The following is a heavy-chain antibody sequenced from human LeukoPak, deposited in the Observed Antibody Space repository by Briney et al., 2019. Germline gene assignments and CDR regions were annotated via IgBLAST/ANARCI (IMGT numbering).Heavy chain of an antibody. Sequence: APVKPSCKASEGPFTSYAISWGPQAPGQGLEWLGGILPIFGTANYAQTLQGRVAITPDTSTSPAYIDMCSLRSEEPATYYCTRDDFHGSGSHWGGGALVTVSS. CDR2: ILPIFGTA. J-gene: IGHJ4*02. CDR1: EGPFTSYA. CDR3: TRDDFHGSGSH. D-gene: IGHD3-10*01. V-gene: IGHV1-69*06.